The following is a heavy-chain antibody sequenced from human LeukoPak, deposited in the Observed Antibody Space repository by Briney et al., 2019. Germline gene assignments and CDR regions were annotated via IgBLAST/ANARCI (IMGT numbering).Heavy chain of an antibody. CDR2: IIPIFGTA. V-gene: IGHV1-69*05. D-gene: IGHD6-13*01. CDR1: GGTFSSYA. CDR3: ARGGSAEQLVHGEYYYYYMDV. J-gene: IGHJ6*03. Sequence: SVKVPCKASGGTFSSYAISWVRQAPGQGLEWMGGIIPIFGTANYAQKFQGRVTITTDESTSTAYMELSSLRSEDTAVYYCARGGSAEQLVHGEYYYYYMDVWGKGTTVTVSS.